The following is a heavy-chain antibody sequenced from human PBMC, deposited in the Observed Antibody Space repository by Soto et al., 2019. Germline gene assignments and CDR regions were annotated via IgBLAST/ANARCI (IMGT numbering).Heavy chain of an antibody. D-gene: IGHD3-22*01. Sequence: GESLKISCQGSGYSFAGYWITWVRQKPGKGLELMGRIDPSDSQTYYSPSFRGHVTISVTKSITTVFLQWSSLRAPDTAMYYCARQIYDSDTGPNFQYYFDSWGQGTPVTVSS. J-gene: IGHJ4*02. V-gene: IGHV5-10-1*01. CDR3: ARQIYDSDTGPNFQYYFDS. CDR2: IDPSDSQT. CDR1: GYSFAGYW.